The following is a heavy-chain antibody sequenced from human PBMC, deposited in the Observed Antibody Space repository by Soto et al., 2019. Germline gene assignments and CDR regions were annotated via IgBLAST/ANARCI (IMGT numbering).Heavy chain of an antibody. CDR2: IYYSGST. Sequence: SETLSLTCTVSGGSISSGGYYWSWIRQHPGKGLEWIGYIYYSGSTYYNPSLKSRVTISVDTSKNQFSLKLSSVTAADTAVYYCARVEAGQSKSGYYYYYMDVWGKGTTVTVSS. CDR3: ARVEAGQSKSGYYYYYMDV. D-gene: IGHD3-3*01. V-gene: IGHV4-31*03. J-gene: IGHJ6*03. CDR1: GGSISSGGYY.